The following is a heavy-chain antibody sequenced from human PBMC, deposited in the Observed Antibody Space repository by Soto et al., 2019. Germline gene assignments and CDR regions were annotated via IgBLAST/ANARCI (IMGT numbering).Heavy chain of an antibody. CDR2: IYPGDSDT. V-gene: IGHV5-51*01. Sequence: GESLKISCKGSGYSFTSYWIGWVRQMPGKGLEWMGIIYPGDSDTRYSPSFQGQVTISADKSISTAYLEGSSLKASDTAVCDCARLGYGGGGGVDDWGQGXLVTVSS. CDR3: ARLGYGGGGGVDD. J-gene: IGHJ4*02. D-gene: IGHD4-17*01. CDR1: GYSFTSYW.